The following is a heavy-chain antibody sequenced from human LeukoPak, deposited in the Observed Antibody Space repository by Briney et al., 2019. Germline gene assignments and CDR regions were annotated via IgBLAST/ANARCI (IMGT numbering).Heavy chain of an antibody. J-gene: IGHJ6*03. V-gene: IGHV3-13*01. D-gene: IGHD6-13*01. Sequence: HGGSLRLSCAASGFTFSSYDMHWVRQATGKGLEWVSAIGTAGDTYYPGSVKGRFTISRENAKNSLYLQMNSLRAEDTAVYYCARTEQSSSWPFSYYYMDVWGKGTTVTVSS. CDR1: GFTFSSYD. CDR3: ARTEQSSSWPFSYYYMDV. CDR2: IGTAGDT.